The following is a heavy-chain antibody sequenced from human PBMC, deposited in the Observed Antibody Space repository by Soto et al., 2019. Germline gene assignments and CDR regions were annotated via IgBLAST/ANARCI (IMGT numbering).Heavy chain of an antibody. V-gene: IGHV1-18*01. CDR3: ARDLRTTGYYGMDV. CDR1: GYTFTSYG. J-gene: IGHJ6*02. CDR2: ISTYNGNT. Sequence: ASVKVSCKASGYTFTSYGISWVRQAPGQGLEWMGWISTYNGNTNYAQKLQGRVTMTTDTSTSTAYMELRSLRSDDTAVYYCARDLRTTGYYGMDVWGQGTKVTVSS.